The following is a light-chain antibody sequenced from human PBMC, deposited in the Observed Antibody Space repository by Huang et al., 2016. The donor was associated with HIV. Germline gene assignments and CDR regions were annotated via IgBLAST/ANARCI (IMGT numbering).Light chain of an antibody. CDR2: AAS. CDR1: QGIRNS. J-gene: IGKJ4*01. Sequence: DIQMTQSPSSLSASVGDRVTITCRASQGIRNSLAWYQQKAGRAPKLLLYAASRLQSGGPSRVSGSGSGTDYTLTISSLQPEEFATYYCQQYYSTPSLTFGGGTKVEIK. CDR3: QQYYSTPSLT. V-gene: IGKV1-NL1*01.